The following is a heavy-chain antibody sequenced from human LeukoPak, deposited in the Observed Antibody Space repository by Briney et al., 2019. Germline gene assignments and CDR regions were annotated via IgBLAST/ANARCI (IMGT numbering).Heavy chain of an antibody. D-gene: IGHD2-15*01. J-gene: IGHJ5*02. Sequence: SETLSLTCNVSGFSISTAYYWGWIRRPPGKGLEWIATIYHSGSTYYSPSLKSRVTISLDKSKNHFSLILRSVTTADTAVYYCARAEAATWFDPWGQGTLVTVSS. V-gene: IGHV4-38-2*02. CDR1: GFSISTAYY. CDR3: ARAEAATWFDP. CDR2: IYHSGST.